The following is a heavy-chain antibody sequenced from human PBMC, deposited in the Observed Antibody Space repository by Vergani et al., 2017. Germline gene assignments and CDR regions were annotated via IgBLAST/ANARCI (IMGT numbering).Heavy chain of an antibody. CDR2: INHSGST. V-gene: IGHV4-34*01. Sequence: QVQLQQWGAGLLKPSETLSLTCAVYGGPSSVSYWSWSGQPQGRGREWMGEINHSGSTNYNPSLKSRVTISVDTSKNQFSLKLSSVTAADTAVYYCARQIDYWGQGTLVTVSS. CDR3: ARQIDY. J-gene: IGHJ4*02. CDR1: GGPSSVSY.